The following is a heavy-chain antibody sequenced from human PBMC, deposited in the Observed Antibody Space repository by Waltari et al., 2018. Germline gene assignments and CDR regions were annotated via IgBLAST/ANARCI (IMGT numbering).Heavy chain of an antibody. Sequence: QLQLQESGPGLVKPSETLSLTCTVSGGSISSSSYYWGWIRQPPGKGLEWIGSIYYSGRTYYNPSLKSRVTISVDTSKNQFSLKLSSVTAADTAVYYCARQYRVYSDAFDIWGQGTMVTVSS. D-gene: IGHD2-21*01. V-gene: IGHV4-39*01. J-gene: IGHJ3*02. CDR2: IYYSGRT. CDR3: ARQYRVYSDAFDI. CDR1: GGSISSSSYY.